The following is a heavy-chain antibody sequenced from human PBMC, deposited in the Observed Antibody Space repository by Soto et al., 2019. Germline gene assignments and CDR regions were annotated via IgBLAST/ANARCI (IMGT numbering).Heavy chain of an antibody. CDR1: VFSLTSSGVG. Sequence: QITLKESGPSLLEPTQTLTLTCSFSVFSLTSSGVGVGWLLLSSGKALECLGIIYWDDDRRYNPSLRQRLSITKDTSKRRVVLNITEMEPVDTALCFYAIPVLYNSSGEGGWFGSGGQGRLLTVS. CDR3: AIPVLYNSSGEGGWFGS. D-gene: IGHD3-10*01. V-gene: IGHV2-5*02. CDR2: IYWDDDR. J-gene: IGHJ1*01.